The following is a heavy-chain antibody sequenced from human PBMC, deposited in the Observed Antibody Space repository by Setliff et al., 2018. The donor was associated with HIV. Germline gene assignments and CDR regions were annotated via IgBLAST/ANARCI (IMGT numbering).Heavy chain of an antibody. CDR3: ARVGASGVPSTMDYYYYMDV. J-gene: IGHJ6*03. CDR2: IYASGST. CDR1: GGSFSSYH. D-gene: IGHD3-10*01. V-gene: IGHV4-4*07. Sequence: SETLSLTCTVSGGSFSSYHWSWIRHRAGKGLEWIGHIYASGSTKYSPSLESRVTMSVDTSRTQFSLKLRSVTAADTAVYYCARVGASGVPSTMDYYYYMDVWGKGTTVTVSS.